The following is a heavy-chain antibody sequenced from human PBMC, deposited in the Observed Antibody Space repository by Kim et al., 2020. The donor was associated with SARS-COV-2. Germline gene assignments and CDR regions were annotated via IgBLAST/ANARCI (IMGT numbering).Heavy chain of an antibody. CDR2: IYYSGST. CDR3: ARGGGSGFYYG. J-gene: IGHJ4*02. Sequence: SETLSLTCNVSGGSISSYYWSWIRQPPGKGLEWIGYIYYSGSTYYNPSLKSRATISIDTSKNQFSLRLSSVTAADTAVYYCARGGGSGFYYGWGQGALVT. CDR1: GGSISSYY. V-gene: IGHV4-59*01. D-gene: IGHD3-22*01.